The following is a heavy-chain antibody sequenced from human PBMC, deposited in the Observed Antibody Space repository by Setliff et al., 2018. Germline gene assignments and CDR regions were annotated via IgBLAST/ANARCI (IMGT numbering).Heavy chain of an antibody. D-gene: IGHD3-22*01. Sequence: ASVKVSCKASGYIFNSYGIAWVRQAPGQGLEWMGWISPYNGKTNHAQNPQGRVAMTTDTSTSTAYMELRSLRSDDTAVYYCARGRDPAYYYDSGGYYWDYWGQGTLVTVS. J-gene: IGHJ4*02. V-gene: IGHV1-18*01. CDR1: GYIFNSYG. CDR2: ISPYNGKT. CDR3: ARGRDPAYYYDSGGYYWDY.